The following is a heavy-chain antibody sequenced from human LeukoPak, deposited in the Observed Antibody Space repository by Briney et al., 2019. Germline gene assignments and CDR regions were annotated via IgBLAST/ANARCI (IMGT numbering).Heavy chain of an antibody. V-gene: IGHV3-20*04. CDR3: ARNVGSGYYYYFDY. CDR2: IKWDGGST. CDR1: GFTFDDHG. Sequence: GGSLRLSCAAPGFTFDDHGMSWVRHAPGTGLEWVSGIKWDGGSTGYEDTVKGRFTISRDNAKNSLYLQMNSLRAEDTALYYCARNVGSGYYYYFDYWGQGTLVTVSS. J-gene: IGHJ4*02. D-gene: IGHD3-22*01.